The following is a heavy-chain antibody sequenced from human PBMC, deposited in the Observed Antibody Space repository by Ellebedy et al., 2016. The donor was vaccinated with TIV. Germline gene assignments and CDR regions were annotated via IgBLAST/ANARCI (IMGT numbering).Heavy chain of an antibody. CDR2: IRPNSGGT. V-gene: IGHV1-2*02. D-gene: IGHD3/OR15-3a*01. Sequence: ASVKVSXXTSGHTLPNFYMHWVRQAPGQGPEWMGWIRPNSGGTDCAQKFQGRVTMTSDTSISTVYMELSRLRPNDTAIYYCATKLCTGGNCQHPTFDYWGQGSLVTVSS. CDR3: ATKLCTGGNCQHPTFDY. CDR1: GHTLPNFY. J-gene: IGHJ4*02.